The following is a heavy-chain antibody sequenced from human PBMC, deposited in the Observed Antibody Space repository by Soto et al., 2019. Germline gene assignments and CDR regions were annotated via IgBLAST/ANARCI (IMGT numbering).Heavy chain of an antibody. CDR2: IYSSGSS. CDR1: GGSISDYY. J-gene: IGHJ6*02. V-gene: IGHV4-4*07. CDR3: ARVAGEYSNPDGVDV. Sequence: SETLSLTCTVSGGSISDYYWSCIRQPAGKGLEWIGRIYSSGSSDYNPSLRSRVTMSVDMSKNQFSLKVTSVTAEDTAVYYCARVAGEYSNPDGVDVRGQGTTVTVPS. D-gene: IGHD4-4*01.